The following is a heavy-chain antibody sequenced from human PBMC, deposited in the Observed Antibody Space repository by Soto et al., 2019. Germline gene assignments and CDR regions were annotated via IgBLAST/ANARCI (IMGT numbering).Heavy chain of an antibody. J-gene: IGHJ3*02. D-gene: IGHD1-1*01. CDR2: IIPILGIA. V-gene: IGHV1-69*02. Sequence: QVQLVQSGAEVKKPGSSVKVSCKASGGTFSSYTISWVRQAPGQGLEWMGRIIPILGIANYAQKFQGRVTITADKSTSTAYMELSSLRSEETAVYYCASADPGTDAFDIWCQGTMVTVSS. CDR3: ASADPGTDAFDI. CDR1: GGTFSSYT.